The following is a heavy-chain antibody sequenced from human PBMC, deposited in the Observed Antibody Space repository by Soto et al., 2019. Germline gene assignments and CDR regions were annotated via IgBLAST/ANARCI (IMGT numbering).Heavy chain of an antibody. CDR3: ARGRYGDY. V-gene: IGHV1-18*01. Sequence: QVHLVQSGAEVKKPGASVKVSCKGSGYTFTSYGNTWVRQAPGKGIEWMGWISDHNGNTNNAQKFQGRVTVTRDTSTSTAYMELRSLRSDYTAVYYCARGRYGDYWGQGALVTGSS. J-gene: IGHJ4*02. CDR2: ISDHNGNT. D-gene: IGHD1-1*01. CDR1: GYTFTSYG.